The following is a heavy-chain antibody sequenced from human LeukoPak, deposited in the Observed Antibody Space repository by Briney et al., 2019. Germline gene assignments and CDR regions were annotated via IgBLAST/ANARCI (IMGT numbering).Heavy chain of an antibody. CDR2: IYTSGST. D-gene: IGHD3-22*01. CDR1: GGSISSYY. CDR3: ARRRLGSMIVVVPDAFDI. Sequence: SETLSLTCTVSGGSISSYYWSWIRQPAGKGLEWIGRIYTSGSTNYNPSLKSRVTMSVDTSKNQFSLKLSSVTAADTAVYYCARRRLGSMIVVVPDAFDIWGQGTMVTVSS. J-gene: IGHJ3*02. V-gene: IGHV4-4*07.